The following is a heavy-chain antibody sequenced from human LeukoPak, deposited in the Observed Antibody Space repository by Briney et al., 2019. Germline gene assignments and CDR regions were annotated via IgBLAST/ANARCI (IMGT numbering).Heavy chain of an antibody. CDR1: GFTFSSYA. D-gene: IGHD3-10*01. Sequence: GGSLRLSCAASGFTFSSYAMHWVRQAPGKGLEWVSAIYSDNSTYYLASVKGRFTISRDSSKNTLHLQMNSLRAEDTAVYYCARKIYGSGTYEDYWGQGTLVTVSS. CDR2: IYSDNST. CDR3: ARKIYGSGTYEDY. V-gene: IGHV3-53*01. J-gene: IGHJ4*02.